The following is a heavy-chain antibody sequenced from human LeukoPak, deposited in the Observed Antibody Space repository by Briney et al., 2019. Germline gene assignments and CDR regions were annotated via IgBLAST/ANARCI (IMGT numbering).Heavy chain of an antibody. CDR3: ATRYCSTTSCYGEDYYYYYMDV. V-gene: IGHV4-4*07. CDR1: GGYISSYY. J-gene: IGHJ6*03. D-gene: IGHD2-2*01. CDR2: IYSSGST. Sequence: SETLSLTCTVSGGYISSYYWNWIRQPAGKGLEWIGRIYSSGSTNYNPSLKSRVTMSVDTSKNQFSLKLSSVTAADTAVYYCATRYCSTTSCYGEDYYYYYMDVWGKGTTVTVPS.